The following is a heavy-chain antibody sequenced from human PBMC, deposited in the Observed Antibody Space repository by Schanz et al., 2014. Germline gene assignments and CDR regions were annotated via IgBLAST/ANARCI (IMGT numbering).Heavy chain of an antibody. D-gene: IGHD5-12*01. J-gene: IGHJ3*02. CDR1: GFTFSNYA. Sequence: QMHLAESGGGVVQPGRSLRLSCAASGAASGFTFSNYAMHWVRQSPGKGLEWVAVISYDEATKHYADSVKGRFTISRDNSKNTLYLEMTSLRVEDTAVYYCARWRVGGLNILADDYDIWGQGTEXIVSS. CDR3: ARWRVGGLNILADDYDI. CDR2: ISYDEATK. V-gene: IGHV3-30*04.